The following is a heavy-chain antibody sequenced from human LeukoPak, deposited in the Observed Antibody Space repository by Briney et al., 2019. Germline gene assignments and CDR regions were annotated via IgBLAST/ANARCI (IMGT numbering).Heavy chain of an antibody. D-gene: IGHD6-13*01. CDR3: AKFSKYSRNWPPGVAY. J-gene: IGHJ4*02. CDR2: ISYDGSNK. V-gene: IGHV3-30-3*02. Sequence: PGGSLRLSCAASGFTFSSHAMHWVRQAPGKGLEWVAVISYDGSNKYYADSVKGRFTISRDNSKNTLYLRVNSLRPDDTAVYYCAKFSKYSRNWPPGVAYWGQGTLVTVSS. CDR1: GFTFSSHA.